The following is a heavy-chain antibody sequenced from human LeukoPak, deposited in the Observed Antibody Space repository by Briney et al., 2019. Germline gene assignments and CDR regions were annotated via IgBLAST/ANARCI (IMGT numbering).Heavy chain of an antibody. CDR1: GGSISSGGYY. J-gene: IGHJ3*02. Sequence: PSETLSLTCTVSGGSISSGGYYWSWIRQPPGKGLEWIGYIYHSGSTYYNPSLKSRVTISVDRSKNQFSLKLSSVTAADTAVYYCARRTGSYRFMSPLSDSDEAFDIWGQGTMVTVSS. CDR2: IYHSGST. D-gene: IGHD3-16*02. CDR3: ARRTGSYRFMSPLSDSDEAFDI. V-gene: IGHV4-30-2*01.